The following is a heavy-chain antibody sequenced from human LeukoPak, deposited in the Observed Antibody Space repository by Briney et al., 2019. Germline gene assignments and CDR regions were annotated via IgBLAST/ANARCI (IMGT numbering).Heavy chain of an antibody. CDR1: GFTFDDYT. Sequence: GGSLRLSCAASGFTFDDYTMHWVRQAPGKGLEWVSAISTTSGTIYYADSVKGRFTISRDNAKNSLYLQMNSLRAEDTAVYYCAREETFDYWGQGTLVTVSS. J-gene: IGHJ4*02. CDR3: AREETFDY. CDR2: ISTTSGTI. V-gene: IGHV3-21*01.